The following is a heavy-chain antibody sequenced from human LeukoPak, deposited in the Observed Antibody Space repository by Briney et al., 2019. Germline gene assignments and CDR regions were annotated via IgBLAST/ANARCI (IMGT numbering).Heavy chain of an antibody. CDR3: ARTRSSGRGAFDI. J-gene: IGHJ3*02. Sequence: GASVTVSFTASGYTFTSYGISWVRQAPGQGLEWMGWISAYNGNTNYAQKLQGRVTMTTDTSTSTAYMELRSLRSDDTAVYYCARTRSSGRGAFDIWGQGTMVTVSS. CDR1: GYTFTSYG. V-gene: IGHV1-18*01. CDR2: ISAYNGNT. D-gene: IGHD6-19*01.